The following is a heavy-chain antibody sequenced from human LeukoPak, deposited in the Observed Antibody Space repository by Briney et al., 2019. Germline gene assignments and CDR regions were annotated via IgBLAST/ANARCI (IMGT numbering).Heavy chain of an antibody. CDR1: GGSISSYY. CDR2: IYYSGST. CDR3: ASSSRGYYHNLEYFQH. J-gene: IGHJ1*01. D-gene: IGHD3-22*01. V-gene: IGHV4-59*08. Sequence: SETLSLTCTVSGGSISSYYWSWIRQPPGKGLEWIGYIYYSGSTNYNPSPKSRVTISVDTSKNQFSLKLSSVTAADTAVYYCASSSRGYYHNLEYFQHWGQGTLVTVSS.